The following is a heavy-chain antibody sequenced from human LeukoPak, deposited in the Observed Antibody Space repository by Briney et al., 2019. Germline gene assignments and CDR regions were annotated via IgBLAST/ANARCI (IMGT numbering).Heavy chain of an antibody. Sequence: ASVKVSCKASGYTFTGYYMHWVRQAPGQGLEWMGRIIPILGIANYAQKFQGRVTITADKSTSTAYMELSSLRSEDTAVYYCARGVGATKGENYWGQGTLVTVSS. CDR2: IIPILGIA. CDR3: ARGVGATKGENY. J-gene: IGHJ4*02. CDR1: GYTFTGYY. V-gene: IGHV1-69*04. D-gene: IGHD1-26*01.